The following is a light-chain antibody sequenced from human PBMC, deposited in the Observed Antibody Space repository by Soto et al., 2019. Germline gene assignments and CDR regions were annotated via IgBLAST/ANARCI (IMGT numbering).Light chain of an antibody. CDR1: QSVSSY. J-gene: IGKJ4*01. CDR3: QQRSNWPLT. Sequence: EIVLTQSPATLSLSPGERATLSCRASQSVSSYLAWYQQKPGQAPRLLIYDASNRATVIPARFSGSGSGTDFTLTISSLEPEDFAVYYCQQRSNWPLTFGRGTKVEIK. V-gene: IGKV3-11*01. CDR2: DAS.